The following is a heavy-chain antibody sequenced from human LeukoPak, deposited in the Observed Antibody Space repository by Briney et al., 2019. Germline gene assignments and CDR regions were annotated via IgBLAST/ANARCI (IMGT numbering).Heavy chain of an antibody. D-gene: IGHD6-6*01. V-gene: IGHV3-23*01. Sequence: GGSLRLSCGVSGFTFSSHAMNWVRQAPGTGLQWVSGISGSGVTTYYADSVKGRFTISRDNSKNTLYLQMHSLRAEDTAIYFCARSIAAASIFGYWGQGTLVTVSS. J-gene: IGHJ4*02. CDR2: ISGSGVTT. CDR1: GFTFSSHA. CDR3: ARSIAAASIFGY.